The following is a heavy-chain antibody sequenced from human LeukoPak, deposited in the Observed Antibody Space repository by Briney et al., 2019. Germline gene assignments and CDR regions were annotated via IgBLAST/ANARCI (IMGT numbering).Heavy chain of an antibody. D-gene: IGHD2-2*01. Sequence: QPGGSLRLSCAASGFTFSSFAMSWVRQAPGKGLEWVSGISGSGSSTYYADSVKGRFTVSRDNSKNTQYLQMNSLRGEDTAVYYCAKSDCSSTSCLADSWGQGTLVIVSS. CDR1: GFTFSSFA. V-gene: IGHV3-23*01. CDR3: AKSDCSSTSCLADS. J-gene: IGHJ4*02. CDR2: ISGSGSST.